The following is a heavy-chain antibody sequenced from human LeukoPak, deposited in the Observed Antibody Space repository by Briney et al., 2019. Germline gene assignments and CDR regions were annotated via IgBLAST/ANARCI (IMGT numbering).Heavy chain of an antibody. CDR1: GFTFSSYA. Sequence: TGGSLRLSCAASGFTFSSYAMSWVRQAPGKGPEWVSAISGSGGSTYYADSVKGRFTISRDNSKNTLYLQMNSLRAEDTAVYYCAKAVASYSGSSYGYFDYWGQGTLVTVSS. V-gene: IGHV3-23*01. J-gene: IGHJ4*02. CDR3: AKAVASYSGSSYGYFDY. CDR2: ISGSGGST. D-gene: IGHD1-26*01.